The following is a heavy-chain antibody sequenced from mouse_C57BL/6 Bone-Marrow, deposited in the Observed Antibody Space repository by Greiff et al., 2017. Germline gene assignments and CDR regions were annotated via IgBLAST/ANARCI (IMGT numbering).Heavy chain of an antibody. J-gene: IGHJ3*01. Sequence: EVKLVESGGDLVKPGGSLKLSCAASGFTFSSYGMSWVRQTPDKRLEWVATISSGGSYTYYPDSVKGRFTISRDNAKNTLYLQMSSLKSEDTAMYYCARRGYSFPFAYWGQGTLVTVSA. CDR2: ISSGGSYT. CDR1: GFTFSSYG. D-gene: IGHD2-12*01. CDR3: ARRGYSFPFAY. V-gene: IGHV5-6*02.